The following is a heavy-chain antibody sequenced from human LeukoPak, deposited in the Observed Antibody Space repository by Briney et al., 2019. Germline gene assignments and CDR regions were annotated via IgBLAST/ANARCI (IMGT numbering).Heavy chain of an antibody. Sequence: GGSLRLSCAASGFTFSSYGMHWVRQAPGKGLEWVAVISYDGSNKYYADSVKGRFTISRDNSKNTLYLQMNSLRAEDTAVYYCAKDFYYYDSSGTYANFDYWGQGTLVTVSS. CDR1: GFTFSSYG. J-gene: IGHJ4*02. CDR2: ISYDGSNK. V-gene: IGHV3-30*18. CDR3: AKDFYYYDSSGTYANFDY. D-gene: IGHD3-22*01.